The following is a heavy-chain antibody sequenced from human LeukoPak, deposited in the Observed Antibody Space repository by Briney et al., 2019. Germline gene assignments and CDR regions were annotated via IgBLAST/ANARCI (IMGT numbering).Heavy chain of an antibody. CDR1: GFTFSSYD. V-gene: IGHV3-13*04. CDR2: IGTAGDT. J-gene: IGHJ3*02. CDR3: ARGGVVVAAGAFDI. D-gene: IGHD2-15*01. Sequence: GGSLRLSCVASGFTFSSYDMHWVRQATGKGLEWVSAIGTAGDTYYPGSVKGRFTISRENAKNSLYLQMNSLRAGDTAVYYCARGGVVVAAGAFDIWGQGTMVTVSS.